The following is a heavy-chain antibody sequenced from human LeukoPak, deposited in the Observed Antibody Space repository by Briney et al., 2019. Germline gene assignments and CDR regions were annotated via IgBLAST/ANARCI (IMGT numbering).Heavy chain of an antibody. V-gene: IGHV3-30-3*01. D-gene: IGHD3-22*01. Sequence: GGSLRLSCAASGFTFSSYAMHWVRQAPGKGLEWVAVISYDGSNKYYADSVKGRFTISRDNSKNTLYLQMNSLRAEDTAVYSCARGGYYYDSSGPDIWGQGTMVTVSS. CDR2: ISYDGSNK. CDR1: GFTFSSYA. J-gene: IGHJ3*02. CDR3: ARGGYYYDSSGPDI.